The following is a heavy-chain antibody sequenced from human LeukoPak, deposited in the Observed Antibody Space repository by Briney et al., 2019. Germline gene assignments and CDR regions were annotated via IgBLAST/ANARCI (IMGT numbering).Heavy chain of an antibody. CDR1: GLTVSSNY. CDR2: IYSGGST. J-gene: IGHJ4*02. CDR3: AGLSSDSSGWYYYFDC. V-gene: IGHV3-66*01. D-gene: IGHD6-19*01. Sequence: GGSLRLSCEASGLTVSSNYMTWVRQAPGKGLEWVSIIYSGGSTNYADSVKGRFTISRDNSSNTLYLQMNSLRAEDTAVYFCAGLSSDSSGWYYYFDCWGQGTLVTVSA.